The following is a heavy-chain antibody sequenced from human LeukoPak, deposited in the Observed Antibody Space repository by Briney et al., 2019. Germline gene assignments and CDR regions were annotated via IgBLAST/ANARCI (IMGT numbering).Heavy chain of an antibody. V-gene: IGHV1-18*01. Sequence: GASVKVSCTASGYTFTSYGISWVRQAPGQGLEWMGWISAYNGNTNYAQKIQGRVTMTTDTSTSTAYMELRSLGSEDTAVYYCARGGYDILTGFEDYWGQGTLVTVSS. CDR3: ARGGYDILTGFEDY. CDR2: ISAYNGNT. D-gene: IGHD3-9*01. CDR1: GYTFTSYG. J-gene: IGHJ4*02.